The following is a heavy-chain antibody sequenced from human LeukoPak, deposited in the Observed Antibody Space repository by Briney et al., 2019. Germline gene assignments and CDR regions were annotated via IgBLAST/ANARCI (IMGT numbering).Heavy chain of an antibody. Sequence: GGSLRLSCAASGFTFSSYDMHWVRQATGKGLEWVSAIGTAGDTYYPGSVKGRFTISRENAKNSLYLQMNSLRAGDTAVYYCARANQDYYYGMDVWGQGTTVTSP. CDR1: GFTFSSYD. CDR3: ARANQDYYYGMDV. V-gene: IGHV3-13*01. CDR2: IGTAGDT. J-gene: IGHJ6*02. D-gene: IGHD1-14*01.